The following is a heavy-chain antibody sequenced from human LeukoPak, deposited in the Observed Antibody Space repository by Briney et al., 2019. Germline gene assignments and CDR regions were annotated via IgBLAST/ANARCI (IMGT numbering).Heavy chain of an antibody. CDR2: INHSGST. V-gene: IGHV4-34*01. CDR3: ARDTLIRRGAGGNWFDP. D-gene: IGHD3-10*01. J-gene: IGHJ5*02. CDR1: GGSFSGYY. Sequence: PSETLSLTCAVYGGSFSGYYWSWIRQPPGKGLEWIGEINHSGSTNYNPSLKSRVTISVDTSKNQFSLKLSSVTAADTAVYYCARDTLIRRGAGGNWFDPWGQGTLVTVSS.